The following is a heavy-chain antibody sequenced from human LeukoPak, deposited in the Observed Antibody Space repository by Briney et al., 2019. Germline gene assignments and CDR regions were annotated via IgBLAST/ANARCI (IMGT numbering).Heavy chain of an antibody. CDR1: GYTFISYS. CDR2: INTNTGNP. V-gene: IGHV7-4-1*02. Sequence: ASVKVSCKASGYTFISYSMNWVRQAPGPGLEWMGWINTNTGNPTYAQGFTGRFVFSLDTSVSTAYLQISSLKAEDTAVYYCARGGYDILTGYYKYYFDYWGQGTLVTVSS. J-gene: IGHJ4*02. CDR3: ARGGYDILTGYYKYYFDY. D-gene: IGHD3-9*01.